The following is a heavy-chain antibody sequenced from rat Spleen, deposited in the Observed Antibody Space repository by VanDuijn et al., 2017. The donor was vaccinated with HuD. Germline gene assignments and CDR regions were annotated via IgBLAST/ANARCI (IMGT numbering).Heavy chain of an antibody. Sequence: EVQLVETGGGLVQPGRSLKLSCVASGFTFSSYWMYWIRQSPGKGLEWVATISTSGSRTYYPDSVKGRFSISRDNARNTLYLQMDSLRSEDTATYYCARHTYYGYYFDYWGQGVMVTVSS. V-gene: IGHV5-58*01. CDR1: GFTFSSYW. D-gene: IGHD1-9*01. CDR3: ARHTYYGYYFDY. CDR2: ISTSGSRT. J-gene: IGHJ2*01.